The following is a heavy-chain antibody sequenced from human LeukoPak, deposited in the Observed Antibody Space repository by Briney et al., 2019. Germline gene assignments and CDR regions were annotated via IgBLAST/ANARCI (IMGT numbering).Heavy chain of an antibody. CDR2: VYYSGST. CDR1: GGSISSGDYY. D-gene: IGHD5-12*01. V-gene: IGHV4-39*01. J-gene: IGHJ4*02. CDR3: ARHPSGYYEN. Sequence: SETLFHTCTVSGGSISSGDYYWAWIRQPPGKGLEWVASVYYSGSTYYSPSLKSRVTISRDTTKNQFSLRLSSVTAADTAIYFCARHPSGYYENWGQGTLVTVSS.